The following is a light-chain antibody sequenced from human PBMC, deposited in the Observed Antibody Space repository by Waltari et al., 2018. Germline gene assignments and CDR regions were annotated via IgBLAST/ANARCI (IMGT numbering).Light chain of an antibody. CDR3: QQTYTTPTWT. CDR1: QTISKY. Sequence: DIQMTQSPLSLSASVGDRVTFTCRARQTISKYLNWYQQKPGKAPKLLIHAASRLQSGVPSRFSGSGSETEFTLTINSLQLEDFAIYYCQQTYTTPTWTFGQGTRVEIK. J-gene: IGKJ1*01. CDR2: AAS. V-gene: IGKV1-39*01.